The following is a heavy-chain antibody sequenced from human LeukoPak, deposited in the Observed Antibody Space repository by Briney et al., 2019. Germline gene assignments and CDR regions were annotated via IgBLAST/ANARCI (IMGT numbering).Heavy chain of an antibody. Sequence: TGGSLRLSCAAAGFTFSSYAISWVRQAPGKGLEWVSAISGSAGSTYYADSVNRRFTSTRDNSKNTLYLKMNSLRAEDKAVYYCAKVVDSNPHRVVAATPGPYHYYGMDVWGQGTTVTVSS. CDR3: AKVVDSNPHRVVAATPGPYHYYGMDV. CDR1: GFTFSSYA. V-gene: IGHV3-23*01. D-gene: IGHD2-15*01. CDR2: ISGSAGST. J-gene: IGHJ6*02.